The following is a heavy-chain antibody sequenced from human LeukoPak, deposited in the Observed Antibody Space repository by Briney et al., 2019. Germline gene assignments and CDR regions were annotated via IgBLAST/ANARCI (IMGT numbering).Heavy chain of an antibody. V-gene: IGHV1-46*01. CDR1: GYSFTSYY. J-gene: IGHJ5*02. Sequence: GESLKISCKGSGYSFTSYYMHWVRQAPGQGLEWMGIINPSGGSTSYAQKFQGRVTMTRDTSTSTVYMELSSLRSEDTAVYYCARAPAAIRWFDPWGQGTLVTVSS. D-gene: IGHD2-2*01. CDR2: INPSGGST. CDR3: ARAPAAIRWFDP.